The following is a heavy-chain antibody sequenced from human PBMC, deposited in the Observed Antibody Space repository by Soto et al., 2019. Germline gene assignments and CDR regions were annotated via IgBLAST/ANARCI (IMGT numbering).Heavy chain of an antibody. CDR1: GGSFSGYY. CDR2: INHSGST. Sequence: PSETLSLTCAVYGGSFSGYYWSWIRQPPGKGLEWIGEINHSGSTNYNPSLKSRVTISVDTSKNQFSLKLSSVTAADTAVYYCAYGYCSSTSCYAENWWFDPWGQGTLVTVSS. J-gene: IGHJ5*02. D-gene: IGHD2-2*01. CDR3: AYGYCSSTSCYAENWWFDP. V-gene: IGHV4-34*01.